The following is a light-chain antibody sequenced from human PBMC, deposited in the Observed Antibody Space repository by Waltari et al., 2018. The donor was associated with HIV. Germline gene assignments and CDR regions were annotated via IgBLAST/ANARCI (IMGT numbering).Light chain of an antibody. J-gene: IGKJ2*03. CDR2: KVS. CDR1: QRISTW. V-gene: IGKV1-5*03. CDR3: QQYNSYMYS. Sequence: DIRMTRPLPPLPASVGERATITSGPSQRISTWLAWYQQKAGKAPKLLMYKVSSLESGVPSRFSGRGSETEFTLTISSVQPDDAATYYCQQYNSYMYSFGQGTKLEIK.